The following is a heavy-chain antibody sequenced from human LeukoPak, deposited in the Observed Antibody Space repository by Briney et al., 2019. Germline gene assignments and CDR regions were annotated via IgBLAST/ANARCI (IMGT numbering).Heavy chain of an antibody. D-gene: IGHD3-10*01. CDR1: GGSITSGSYY. CDR3: ARDSTRGYGSGSYFYYFDY. J-gene: IGHJ4*02. Sequence: SETLSLTCAVSGGSITSGSYYWTWIRQPAGKGLEWIGRIYTSGSTNYNPSLKSRVTISVDTSKNQFSLKLSSVTAADTAVYYCARDSTRGYGSGSYFYYFDYWGQGTLVTVSS. CDR2: IYTSGST. V-gene: IGHV4-61*02.